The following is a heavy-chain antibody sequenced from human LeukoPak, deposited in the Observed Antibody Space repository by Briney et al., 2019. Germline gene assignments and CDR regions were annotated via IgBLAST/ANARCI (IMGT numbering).Heavy chain of an antibody. CDR3: AKRNSYGHSYFDY. D-gene: IGHD5-18*01. J-gene: IGHJ4*02. V-gene: IGHV3-30*02. Sequence: GGSLRLSCAASGFTFSSYGMHWVRQAPGKGLEWVAFIRYDGTNIYYADSVKGRFTISRDNSKNTLYLQMNSLRAEDTAVYYCAKRNSYGHSYFDYWGQGTLVTVSS. CDR1: GFTFSSYG. CDR2: IRYDGTNI.